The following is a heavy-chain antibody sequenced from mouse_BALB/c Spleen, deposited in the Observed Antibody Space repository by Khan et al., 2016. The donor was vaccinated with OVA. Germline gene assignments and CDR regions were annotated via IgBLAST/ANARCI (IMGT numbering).Heavy chain of an antibody. V-gene: IGHV1S137*01. CDR1: GYTFPDYA. D-gene: IGHD2-1*01. J-gene: IGHJ3*01. Sequence: QVQLQQPGAELVRPGVSVKISCKGSGYTFPDYAMHWVKQSHAKSLEWIGVISTYYGDATYNQKFKGKATMTVDKSSSTAYMELARLTSEDSAIYYCGRGNGNSRFAYWGQGTLVTVSA. CDR3: GRGNGNSRFAY. CDR2: ISTYYGDA.